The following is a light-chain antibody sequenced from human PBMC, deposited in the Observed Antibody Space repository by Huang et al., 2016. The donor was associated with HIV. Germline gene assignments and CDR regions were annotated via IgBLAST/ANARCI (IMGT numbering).Light chain of an antibody. V-gene: IGKV3-15*01. CDR3: QQYESWPPLT. Sequence: EIVMTQSPDTLSVSPGERATLSCRASQSVRDKLAWYQQKPGQAPRLLLHGTSTRATGVPARFSGSGSGTEFTLTITSLQSEDSGVYYCQQYESWPPLTFGGGTKVEIK. J-gene: IGKJ4*01. CDR2: GTS. CDR1: QSVRDK.